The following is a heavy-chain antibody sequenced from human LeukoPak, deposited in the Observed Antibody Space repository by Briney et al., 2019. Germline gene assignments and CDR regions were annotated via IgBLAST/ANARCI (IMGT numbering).Heavy chain of an antibody. Sequence: GGSLRLSCAASGFTFSSYWMSWVRQAPGKGLGWVANIKQDGSEKYYVDSVKGRFTISRDNAKNSLYLQMNSLRAEDTAVYFCARDGTYYYGSGSPYYYYYGMDVWGQGTTVTVSS. CDR1: GFTFSSYW. D-gene: IGHD3-10*01. V-gene: IGHV3-7*01. J-gene: IGHJ6*02. CDR2: IKQDGSEK. CDR3: ARDGTYYYGSGSPYYYYYGMDV.